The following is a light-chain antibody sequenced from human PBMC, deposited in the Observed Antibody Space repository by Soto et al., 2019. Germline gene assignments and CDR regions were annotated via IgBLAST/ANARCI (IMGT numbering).Light chain of an antibody. Sequence: QSVLTQPPSASGSPGQSVTISCTGTSSDVGSYNYVSWYQQHPGKAPKLMIYEVSHRPSGVPDRFSGSKSGNTASLPVSGLQAEDEADYYCISYAGSDNFVFGTGTKVTVL. J-gene: IGLJ1*01. CDR2: EVS. CDR3: ISYAGSDNFV. V-gene: IGLV2-8*01. CDR1: SSDVGSYNY.